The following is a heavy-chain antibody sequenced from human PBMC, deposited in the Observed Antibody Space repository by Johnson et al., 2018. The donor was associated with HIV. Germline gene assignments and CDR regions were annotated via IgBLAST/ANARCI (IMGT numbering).Heavy chain of an antibody. J-gene: IGHJ3*02. Sequence: QVQLVESGGGVVQPGGSLRLSCAASGFTVSSNYMSWVRQAPGKGLEWVSYISSSGSTIYYADSMKGRFTISRDNAKNSLYLQMNRLRVEDTALYYCARGGRGYQSIHDPFDIWGQGTMVTVSS. CDR3: ARGGRGYQSIHDPFDI. D-gene: IGHD3-16*02. CDR1: GFTVSSNY. V-gene: IGHV3-11*01. CDR2: ISSSGSTI.